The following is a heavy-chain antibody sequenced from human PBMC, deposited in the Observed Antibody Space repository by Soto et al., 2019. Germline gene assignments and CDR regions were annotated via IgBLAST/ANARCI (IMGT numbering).Heavy chain of an antibody. CDR2: INPSRGTT. V-gene: IGHV1-46*01. D-gene: IGHD3-22*01. J-gene: IGHJ3*02. Sequence: QVQLVQSGAEVKKPGASVKISCKASGYSFTTSYIHWVRQAPGQGLEWMGIINPSRGTTSFAQKFQGRVTMTRETSTSTVYMDLSTLKSEDKAVYYCAIHLIVDNAFDIWGQGTMVIVSS. CDR1: GYSFTTSY. CDR3: AIHLIVDNAFDI.